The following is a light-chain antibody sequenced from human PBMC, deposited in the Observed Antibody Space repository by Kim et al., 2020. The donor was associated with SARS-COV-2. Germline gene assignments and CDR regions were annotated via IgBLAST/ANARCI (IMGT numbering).Light chain of an antibody. CDR2: DAS. CDR1: QSVSSY. Sequence: FPGERATHSCRASQSVSSYLAWYQQKPGQAPRLLIYDASNRATGIPARFSGSGSGTDFTLTISSLEPEDFAVYYCQQRSNWPPITFGRGTRVDIK. CDR3: QQRSNWPPIT. V-gene: IGKV3-11*01. J-gene: IGKJ5*01.